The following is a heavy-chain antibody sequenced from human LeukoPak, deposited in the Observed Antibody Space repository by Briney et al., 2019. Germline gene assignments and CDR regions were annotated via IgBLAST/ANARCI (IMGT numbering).Heavy chain of an antibody. D-gene: IGHD2-15*01. V-gene: IGHV3-33*01. Sequence: GGSLRLSCAASGFTFSSYGMRWVRQAPGKGLEWVADIWYDGRNKFYADSLKGRFTISRDNTKNTLYLQMNSLRAEDTAVYYCARVKRGGAFAIWGGGRLVTVSS. CDR1: GFTFSSYG. CDR2: IWYDGRNK. J-gene: IGHJ3*02. CDR3: ARVKRGGAFAI.